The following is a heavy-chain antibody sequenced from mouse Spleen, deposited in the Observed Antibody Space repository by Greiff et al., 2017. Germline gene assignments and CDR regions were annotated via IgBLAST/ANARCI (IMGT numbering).Heavy chain of an antibody. CDR2: ISSGSSTI. CDR3: ARGGYYWYFDV. CDR1: GFTFSDYG. Sequence: DVQLQESGGGLVKPGGSLKLSCAASGFTFSDYGMHWVRQAPEKGLEWVAYISSGSSTIYYADTVKGRFTISRDNAKNTLFLQMTSLRSEDTAMYYCARGGYYWYFDVRGTGATVTVSS. D-gene: IGHD1-1*02. J-gene: IGHJ1*03. V-gene: IGHV5-17*01.